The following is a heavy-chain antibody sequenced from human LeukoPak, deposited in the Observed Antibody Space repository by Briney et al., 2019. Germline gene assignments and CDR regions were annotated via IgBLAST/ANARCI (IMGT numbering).Heavy chain of an antibody. J-gene: IGHJ4*02. V-gene: IGHV3-30-3*01. Sequence: GGSLRLSCAASGFTFSNYAMCWVRQAPGKGLEWVAVISYDGSNKYYADSVKGRFTISRDNSKNTLYLQMSSLRAEDTAVYYCARDGNYYDSSGTNPDWWGQGTLVTVSS. CDR1: GFTFSNYA. CDR2: ISYDGSNK. D-gene: IGHD3-22*01. CDR3: ARDGNYYDSSGTNPDW.